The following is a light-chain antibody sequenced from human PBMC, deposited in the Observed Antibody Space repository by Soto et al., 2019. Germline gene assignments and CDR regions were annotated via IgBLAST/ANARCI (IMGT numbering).Light chain of an antibody. CDR3: QQADSFPLT. CDR2: AAS. CDR1: QDISSW. V-gene: IGKV1D-12*01. Sequence: DIQMTQSQSSVFASVGDRVIISCRASQDISSWLAWYQQKPGAAPKLLIYAASRLQSGVPSRFSGSASGTDFTLTISNLQPEDFATYYCQQADSFPLTFGEGTKVEIK. J-gene: IGKJ4*01.